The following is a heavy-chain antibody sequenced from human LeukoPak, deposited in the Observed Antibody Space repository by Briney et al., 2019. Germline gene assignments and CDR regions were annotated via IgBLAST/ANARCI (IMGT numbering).Heavy chain of an antibody. CDR3: ARGAYDSSSDH. V-gene: IGHV3-7*05. CDR2: IEQDGSAS. CDR1: GFTFSSYW. J-gene: IGHJ4*02. D-gene: IGHD6-6*01. Sequence: PGGSLALSCAASGFTFSSYWMSWARQAPGKGLQWVASIEQDGSASYYVDSVQARFTISRDNAKNSVYLQMNSLRAEDTAVYYCARGAYDSSSDHWGQGTLVTVSS.